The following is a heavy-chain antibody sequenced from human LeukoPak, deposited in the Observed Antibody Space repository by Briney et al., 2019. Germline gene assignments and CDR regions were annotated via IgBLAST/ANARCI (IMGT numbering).Heavy chain of an antibody. Sequence: GGSPRLPCAASGFTFSSYGMHWVRQAPGKGLEWVAVIWYDGSNKYYADSVKGRFTISRDNSKNTLYLQMNSLRAEDTAVYYCAREDDSSGSFDYWGQGTLVTVSS. CDR1: GFTFSSYG. V-gene: IGHV3-33*01. D-gene: IGHD6-19*01. CDR3: AREDDSSGSFDY. CDR2: IWYDGSNK. J-gene: IGHJ4*02.